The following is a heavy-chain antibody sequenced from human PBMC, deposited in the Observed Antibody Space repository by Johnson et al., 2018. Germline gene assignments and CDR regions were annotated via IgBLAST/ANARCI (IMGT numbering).Heavy chain of an antibody. CDR3: VKERAPFDAFDI. CDR1: GFSFSTFG. V-gene: IGHV3-33*03. J-gene: IGHJ3*02. CDR2: IWRDGKNK. Sequence: VQLVESGGGVVQPGRSLRLSCAASGFSFSTFGMHWVRQAPGKGMEWVAVIWRDGKNKDYADSVKGRFSFSRDNSKNTLDLQMNSLRVEDTGIYYCVKERAPFDAFDIWGQGTMVTVSS.